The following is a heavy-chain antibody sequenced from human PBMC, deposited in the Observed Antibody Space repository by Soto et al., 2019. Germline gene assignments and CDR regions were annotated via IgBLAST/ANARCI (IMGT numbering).Heavy chain of an antibody. J-gene: IGHJ4*02. CDR1: GFTFNDYQ. CDR2: ISSTGSYA. CDR3: ARIVGLRLNDY. V-gene: IGHV3-11*05. Sequence: QVQLVESGGGLVKPGGSLRLSCAVSGFTFNDYQMNWFRQAPGKGLEWVSRISSTGSYADYADSVKGRFTVSRDNANNTVYLQMDSLRDEDTAVYFCARIVGLRLNDYWGQGTLVIVSS. D-gene: IGHD1-26*01.